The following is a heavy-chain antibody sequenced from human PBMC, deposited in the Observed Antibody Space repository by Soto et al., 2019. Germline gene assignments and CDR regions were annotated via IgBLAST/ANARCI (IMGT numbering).Heavy chain of an antibody. CDR1: GFTFSSHV. CDR2: IKKDGSKI. J-gene: IGHJ3*02. CDR3: ARDVSPGSSSLYLDAFDI. D-gene: IGHD6-13*01. V-gene: IGHV3-7*05. Sequence: PGGSLGLFCAASGFTFSSHVMHWVRQAPGKGLEWVANIKKDGSKINYLDSVRGRFTVSRDNAKNSLYLEMNSLRAEDTALYYCARDVSPGSSSLYLDAFDIWGQGTMVTVSS.